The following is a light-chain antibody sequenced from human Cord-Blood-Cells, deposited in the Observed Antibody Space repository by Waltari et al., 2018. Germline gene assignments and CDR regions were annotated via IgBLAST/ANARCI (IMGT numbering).Light chain of an antibody. V-gene: IGKV1-5*03. J-gene: IGKJ2*01. CDR1: QSISSW. Sequence: DIQMTQSPSTLSASVGDRVTITCRASQSISSWLAWYQQKPVKASKLLIYKASSLESGVPSRCSGSGSGTEFTLTISSLQPDDFATYYCQQYNSYSYTFGQGTKLEIK. CDR2: KAS. CDR3: QQYNSYSYT.